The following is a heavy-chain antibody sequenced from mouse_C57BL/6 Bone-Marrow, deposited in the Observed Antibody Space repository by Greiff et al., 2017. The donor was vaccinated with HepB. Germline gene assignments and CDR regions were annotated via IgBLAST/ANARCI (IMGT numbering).Heavy chain of an antibody. CDR1: GYTFTSYT. CDR3: ARNSNFL. CDR2: INPSSGYT. J-gene: IGHJ2*01. V-gene: IGHV1-4*01. D-gene: IGHD2-5*01. Sequence: QVQLKESGAELARPGASVKMSCKASGYTFTSYTMHWVKQRPGQGLEWIGYINPSSGYTKYNQKFKDKATLTADKSSSTAYMQLSSLTSEDSAVYYCARNSNFLWGQGTTLTVSS.